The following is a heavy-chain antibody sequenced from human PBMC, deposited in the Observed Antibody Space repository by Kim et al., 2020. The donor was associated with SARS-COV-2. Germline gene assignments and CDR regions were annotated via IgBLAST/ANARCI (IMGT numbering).Heavy chain of an antibody. CDR3: ARDLSGGYPF. D-gene: IGHD3-22*01. Sequence: SSYYRPTLKGRVTVSVDTSKNQFSLKLSSVTAADTAVYYCARDLSGGYPFWGQGTLVTVSS. V-gene: IGHV4-39*07. CDR2: SS. J-gene: IGHJ4*02.